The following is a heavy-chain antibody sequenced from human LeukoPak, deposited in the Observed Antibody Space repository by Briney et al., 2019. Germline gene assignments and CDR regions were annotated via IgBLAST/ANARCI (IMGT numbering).Heavy chain of an antibody. CDR3: AKKTSYCAGDCYPYHFDH. CDR2: ITGSGGST. D-gene: IGHD2-21*02. V-gene: IGHV3-23*01. J-gene: IGHJ4*02. Sequence: QAGGSLRLSCATSGFAFSSYTMGWVRQAPGKGLEWVSAITGSGGSTYYADSVKGRFTISRDNSKNTLYLQMNSLRADDTAVYYCAKKTSYCAGDCYPYHFDHWGQVTLVTVSS. CDR1: GFAFSSYT.